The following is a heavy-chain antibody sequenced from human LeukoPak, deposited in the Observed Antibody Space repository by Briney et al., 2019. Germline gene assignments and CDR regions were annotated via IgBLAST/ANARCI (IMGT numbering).Heavy chain of an antibody. CDR3: ARRCRFGGTSCNPGAFDI. J-gene: IGHJ3*02. D-gene: IGHD2-2*01. Sequence: SETLSLTCAVYGGSFSGYYWSWIRQPPGKGLEWIGEINHSGSTNYNPSLKSRVTISVDTSKNHFSLKLSSVTAEDTAVYYCARRCRFGGTSCNPGAFDIWGQGTMVTVSS. CDR1: GGSFSGYY. V-gene: IGHV4-34*01. CDR2: INHSGST.